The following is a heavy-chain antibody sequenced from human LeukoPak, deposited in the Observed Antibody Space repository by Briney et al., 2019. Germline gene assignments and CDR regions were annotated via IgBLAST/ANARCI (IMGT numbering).Heavy chain of an antibody. V-gene: IGHV4-34*01. J-gene: IGHJ4*02. D-gene: IGHD5-12*01. CDR1: GGSFSGYY. Sequence: PSETLSLTCAVYGGSFSGYYWSWIRQPPGKGLEWIGEINHSGSTNYNPSLKSRVTISVDTSKYQFSLKLSSVTAADTAVYYCGGGYDYDYWGQGTLVTVSS. CDR2: INHSGST. CDR3: GGGYDYDY.